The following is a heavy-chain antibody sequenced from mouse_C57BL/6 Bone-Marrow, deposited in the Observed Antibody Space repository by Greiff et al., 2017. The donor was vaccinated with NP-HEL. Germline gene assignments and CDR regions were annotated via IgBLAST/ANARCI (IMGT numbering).Heavy chain of an antibody. J-gene: IGHJ2*01. CDR3: ARGNGIDY. Sequence: VKLLESGAELVKPGASVKLSCKASGYTFTSYWMQWVKQRPGQGLEWIGEIDPSDSYTNYNQKFKGKATLTVDTSSSTAYMQLSSLTSEDSAVYYCARGNGIDYWGQGTTLTVSS. CDR1: GYTFTSYW. CDR2: IDPSDSYT. V-gene: IGHV1-50*01.